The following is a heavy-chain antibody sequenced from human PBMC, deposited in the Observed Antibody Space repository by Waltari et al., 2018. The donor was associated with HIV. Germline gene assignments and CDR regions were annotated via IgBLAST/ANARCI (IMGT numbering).Heavy chain of an antibody. D-gene: IGHD1-1*01. J-gene: IGHJ4*02. CDR2: ITSSGYTI. CDR1: GFTFSSDN. Sequence: VQLVESGGGLVQPGGSLRLSCVASGFTFSSDNMNWVRQAPGKGLEWLSYITSSGYTIYYADSVEGRFTVSRDNAKNSLYLQMNSLRAEDTAVYYCARTTHGIDFWGQGTLVTVSS. CDR3: ARTTHGIDF. V-gene: IGHV3-48*04.